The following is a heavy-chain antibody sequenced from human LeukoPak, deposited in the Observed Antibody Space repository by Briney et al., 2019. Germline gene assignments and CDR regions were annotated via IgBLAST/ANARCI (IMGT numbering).Heavy chain of an antibody. CDR3: ARDLGQYYDTSDNWFDP. J-gene: IGHJ5*02. CDR1: GFTFSNYW. Sequence: GGSLRLSCAASGFTFSNYWMHWVRQAPGKGLVWVSRINSEGINASYADSVKGRFTISRDYAKNTLNVQMNSLRAEDTAVYYCARDLGQYYDTSDNWFDPWGQGTLVTASS. CDR2: INSEGINA. V-gene: IGHV3-74*01. D-gene: IGHD3-22*01.